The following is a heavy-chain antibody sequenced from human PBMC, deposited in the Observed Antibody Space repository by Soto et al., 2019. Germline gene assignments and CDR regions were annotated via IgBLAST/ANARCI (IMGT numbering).Heavy chain of an antibody. V-gene: IGHV3-21*01. Sequence: EVQLVESGGGLVKPGGSLRLSCAASGFTFSSYSMNWVRQAPGKGLEWVSSISSSRRYIYYADSVKGRFTISRDNAKNSLYLQMNSLRAEDTAVYYCARDKGSSGYYYGMDVCVQGTTVTVSS. CDR3: ARDKGSSGYYYGMDV. CDR2: ISSSRRYI. J-gene: IGHJ6*02. CDR1: GFTFSSYS. D-gene: IGHD1-26*01.